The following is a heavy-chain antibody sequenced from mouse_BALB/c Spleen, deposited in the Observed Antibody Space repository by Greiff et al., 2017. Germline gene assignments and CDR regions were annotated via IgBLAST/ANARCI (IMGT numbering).Heavy chain of an antibody. Sequence: EVQLVESGGGLVQPGGSLRLSCATSGFTFTDYYMSWVRQPPGKALEWLGFIRNKANGYTTEYSASVKGRFTISRDNSQSILYLQMNTLRAEDSATYYCALYYGNYYAMDYWGQGTSVTVSS. CDR2: IRNKANGYTT. V-gene: IGHV7-3*02. CDR3: ALYYGNYYAMDY. CDR1: GFTFTDYY. J-gene: IGHJ4*01. D-gene: IGHD2-1*01.